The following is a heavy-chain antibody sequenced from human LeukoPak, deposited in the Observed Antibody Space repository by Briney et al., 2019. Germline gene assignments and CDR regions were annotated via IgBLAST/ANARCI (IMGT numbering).Heavy chain of an antibody. J-gene: IGHJ4*02. CDR3: VKDATPWNSIWDYFDY. V-gene: IGHV3-23*01. Sequence: HPGGSLRLSCAASGFTFNTYAMRWVRQAPGKGLEWVSGIGGGDDIHYADSVKGRFTVSRDDSKNTLYLQMNSLRAEDTAIYYCVKDATPWNSIWDYFDYWGQGTLVTVSS. CDR1: GFTFNTYA. D-gene: IGHD1-1*01. CDR2: IGGGDDI.